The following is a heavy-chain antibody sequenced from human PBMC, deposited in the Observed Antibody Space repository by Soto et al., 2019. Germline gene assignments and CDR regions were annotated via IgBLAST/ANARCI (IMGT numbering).Heavy chain of an antibody. Sequence: QVHLVQSGAEVRKPGASVKVSCKASGYTFSSYAMHWVRQAPGQRLEWMGWINAGYGNTKSSQKFQDRVTISRDTSASTAHMELTSLRSEDTAVYYCARDTGDGTFDFWGPGTLVTVSS. CDR2: INAGYGNT. CDR3: ARDTGDGTFDF. CDR1: GYTFSSYA. J-gene: IGHJ4*02. V-gene: IGHV1-3*01. D-gene: IGHD7-27*01.